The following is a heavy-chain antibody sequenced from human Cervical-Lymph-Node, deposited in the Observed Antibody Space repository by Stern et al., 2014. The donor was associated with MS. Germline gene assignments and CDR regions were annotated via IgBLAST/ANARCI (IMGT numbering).Heavy chain of an antibody. J-gene: IGHJ4*02. D-gene: IGHD2-15*01. CDR2: IIPLLDTT. CDR3: AREKSDCSGGSCFSSLDY. V-gene: IGHV1-69*11. CDR1: GGTFSTHA. Sequence: VHLVESGAEVKKPGSSVKVSCKSSGGTFSTHAISWVRQAPGQGLERLGRIIPLLDTTEYAQSFRGRLTIDADESTETAYMELRSLTPDDTAVYYCAREKSDCSGGSCFSSLDYWGQGTLVTVSS.